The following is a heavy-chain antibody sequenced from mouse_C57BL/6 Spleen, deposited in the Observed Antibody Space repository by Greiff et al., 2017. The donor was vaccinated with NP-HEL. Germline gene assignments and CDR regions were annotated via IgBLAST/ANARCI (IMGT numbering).Heavy chain of an antibody. CDR2: IYPGSGST. J-gene: IGHJ3*01. Sequence: QVQLQQPGAELVKPGASVKMSCKASGYTFTSYWITWVKQRPGQGLEWIGDIYPGSGSTNYNEKFKSKATLTVDTSSSTAYMQLSSLTSEDSAVYYCARSQLMLLFFAYWGQGTLVTVSA. CDR3: ARSQLMLLFFAY. V-gene: IGHV1-55*01. CDR1: GYTFTSYW. D-gene: IGHD3-2*02.